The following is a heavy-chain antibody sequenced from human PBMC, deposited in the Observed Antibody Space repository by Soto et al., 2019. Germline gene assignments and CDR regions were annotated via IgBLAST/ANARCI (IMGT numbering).Heavy chain of an antibody. CDR1: GYTFTSYY. Sequence: ASVKVSCKASGYTFTSYYMHWVRQAPGQGLEWMGIINPSGGSTSYAQKFQGRVTMTRDTSTSTVYMELSSLRSEDTAVYYCATSLIYDSSGYYPGVVDYWGQGTLVTVSS. CDR3: ATSLIYDSSGYYPGVVDY. CDR2: INPSGGST. D-gene: IGHD3-22*01. J-gene: IGHJ4*02. V-gene: IGHV1-46*01.